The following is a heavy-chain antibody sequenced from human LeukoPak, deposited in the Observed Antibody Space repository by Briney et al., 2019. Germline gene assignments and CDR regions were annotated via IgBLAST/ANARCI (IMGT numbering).Heavy chain of an antibody. V-gene: IGHV4-59*08. CDR1: GGSISSYS. Sequence: SETLSLTCTVSGGSISSYSWSWIRQPPGKGLEWIGYIYSSGRTDHNPFLKSRVTISVSTSRNQFSLKLSSVTAADTAVYYCARHLDYGDHQGAFDIWGQGTMVTVSS. CDR2: IYSSGRT. CDR3: ARHLDYGDHQGAFDI. D-gene: IGHD4-17*01. J-gene: IGHJ3*02.